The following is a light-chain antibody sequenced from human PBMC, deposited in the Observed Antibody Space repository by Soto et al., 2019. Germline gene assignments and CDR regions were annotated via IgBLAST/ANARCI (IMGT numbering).Light chain of an antibody. CDR1: QSITRW. Sequence: DIQMTQSPSTLSASVGDRVTITCRASQSITRWLAWYQQKPGEAPKLLIYDASSLESGVPSRFSGSGSGTEFTLPISGLQPDGFATYYCQQYNHYSGLTFGGGTKVEIK. V-gene: IGKV1-5*01. J-gene: IGKJ4*01. CDR3: QQYNHYSGLT. CDR2: DAS.